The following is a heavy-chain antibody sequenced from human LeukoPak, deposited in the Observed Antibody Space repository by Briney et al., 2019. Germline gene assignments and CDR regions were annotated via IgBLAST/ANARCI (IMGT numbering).Heavy chain of an antibody. CDR3: ARVVVATIELTWYYYYYMDV. CDR1: GYTFTSYY. J-gene: IGHJ6*03. D-gene: IGHD5-12*01. CDR2: ISAYNGNT. Sequence: GASVKVSCKASGYTFTSYYMHWVRQAPGQGLEGMGWISAYNGNTNYAQKLQGRVTMTTDTSTSTAYMELRSLRSDDTAVYYCARVVVATIELTWYYYYYMDVWGKGTTVTVSS. V-gene: IGHV1-18*04.